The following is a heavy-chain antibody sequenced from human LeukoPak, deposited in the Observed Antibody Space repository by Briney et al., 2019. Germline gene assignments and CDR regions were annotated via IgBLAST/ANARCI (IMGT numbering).Heavy chain of an antibody. CDR1: GFTFTSYA. Sequence: GGSLRLSCAASGFTFTSYAMTWVRQAPGKGLEWVSGISGSGGSSYYADSAKGRFTISRDDSKNTLYLQMNSLRAEDTAVYYCAKESDSSSWYEGYFDYWGQGTLVTVSS. CDR3: AKESDSSSWYEGYFDY. CDR2: ISGSGGSS. D-gene: IGHD6-13*01. V-gene: IGHV3-23*01. J-gene: IGHJ4*02.